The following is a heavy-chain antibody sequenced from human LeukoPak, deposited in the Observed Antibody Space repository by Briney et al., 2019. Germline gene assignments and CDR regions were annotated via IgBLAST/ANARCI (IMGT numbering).Heavy chain of an antibody. Sequence: PSETLSLTCTVSGGSISSGGYYWSWIRQHPGKGLEWIGYIYYSGSTYFNPSLKSRVTISVDTSKNQFSLKLSSVTAADTAVYYCARAVDDAIDIWGQGTMVTVSS. J-gene: IGHJ3*02. D-gene: IGHD5-12*01. CDR3: ARAVDDAIDI. V-gene: IGHV4-31*03. CDR2: IYYSGST. CDR1: GGSISSGGYY.